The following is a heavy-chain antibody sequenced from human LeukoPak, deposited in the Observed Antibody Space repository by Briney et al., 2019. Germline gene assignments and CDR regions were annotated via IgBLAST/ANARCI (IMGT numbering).Heavy chain of an antibody. CDR2: MYYSGST. J-gene: IGHJ5*02. CDR3: ARGQETSTWSILFDP. CDR1: GGSISSYH. D-gene: IGHD6-13*01. V-gene: IGHV4-59*01. Sequence: SETLSLTCTVSGGSISSYHWSWIRQPPGKGLEWIGYMYYSGSTNYNPSLKSRVTISVDTSKNQFSLKVSSVTAADTAVYYCARGQETSTWSILFDPWGQGTLVTVSS.